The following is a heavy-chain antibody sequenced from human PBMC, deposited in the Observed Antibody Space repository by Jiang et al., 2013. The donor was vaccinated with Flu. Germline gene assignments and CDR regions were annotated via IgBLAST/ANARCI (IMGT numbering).Heavy chain of an antibody. CDR3: ARDAGRLLWFGELWAPRYYFDY. CDR1: GFTFSSYG. J-gene: IGHJ4*02. CDR2: IWYDGSNK. D-gene: IGHD3-10*01. V-gene: IGHV3-33*01. Sequence: QLVESGGGVVQPGRSLRLSCAASGFTFSSYGMHWVRQAPGKGLEWVAVIWYDGSNKYYADSVKGRFTISRDNSKNTLYLQMNSLRAEDTAVYYCARDAGRLLWFGELWAPRYYFDYWGQGTLVTVSS.